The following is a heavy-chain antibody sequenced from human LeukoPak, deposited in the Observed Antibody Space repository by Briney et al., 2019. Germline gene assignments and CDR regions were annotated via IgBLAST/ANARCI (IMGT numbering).Heavy chain of an antibody. CDR1: GYTFTSYD. V-gene: IGHV1-8*01. D-gene: IGHD4-23*01. Sequence: ASVTVSFTASGYTFTSYDINWVRQATGQGLEWMGWMNPNSGNTGYAQKFQGRVTMTRNTSISTAYMELSSLRSEDTAVYYCARLRWTDAFDIWGQGTMVTVSS. CDR3: ARLRWTDAFDI. CDR2: MNPNSGNT. J-gene: IGHJ3*02.